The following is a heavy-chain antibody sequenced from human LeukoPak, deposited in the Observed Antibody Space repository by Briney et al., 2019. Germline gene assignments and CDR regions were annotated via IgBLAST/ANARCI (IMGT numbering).Heavy chain of an antibody. D-gene: IGHD6-19*01. CDR1: GGSISSYY. CDR2: IYYSGNT. Sequence: SETLSLTCTVSGGSISSYYWNWIRQPPGKGLEWIGYIYYSGNTNYNPSLKSRVTISVDTSKNQFSLKLSSVTAADTAVYYCAREVRGSGWLNYWGQEPWSPSPQ. CDR3: AREVRGSGWLNY. J-gene: IGHJ4*01. V-gene: IGHV4-59*01.